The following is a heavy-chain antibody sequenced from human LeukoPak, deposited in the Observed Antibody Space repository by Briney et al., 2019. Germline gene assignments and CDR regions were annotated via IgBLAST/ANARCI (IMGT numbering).Heavy chain of an antibody. CDR2: IIPILGIA. Sequence: AASVKVSCKASGGTFSSYAISWVRQAPGQGLEWMGRIIPILGIANYAQKFQGRVTITADESTSTAYMELSSLRSEDTAVYYCARVREDIVVNGLAGTPGYAFDIWGQGTMVTVSS. CDR3: ARVREDIVVNGLAGTPGYAFDI. CDR1: GGTFSSYA. D-gene: IGHD2-2*01. V-gene: IGHV1-69*04. J-gene: IGHJ3*02.